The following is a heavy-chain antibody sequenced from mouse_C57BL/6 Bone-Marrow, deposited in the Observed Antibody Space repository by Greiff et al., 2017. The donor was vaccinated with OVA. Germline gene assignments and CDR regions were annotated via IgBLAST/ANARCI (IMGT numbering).Heavy chain of an antibody. CDR1: GFNIKDDY. D-gene: IGHD2-4*01. CDR3: TTEGLRFNY. CDR2: LDPENGDT. V-gene: IGHV14-4*01. J-gene: IGHJ4*01. Sequence: VQLKQSGAELVRPGASVKLSCTASGFNIKDDYMHWVKQRPEQGLEWIGWLDPENGDTEYASKFQGKATITADTSSNTAYLQLSSLTSEDTAVYYCTTEGLRFNYGGQGTSVTVSS.